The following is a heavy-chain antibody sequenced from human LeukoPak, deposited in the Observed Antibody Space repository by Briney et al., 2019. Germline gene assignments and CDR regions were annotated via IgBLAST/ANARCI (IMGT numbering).Heavy chain of an antibody. D-gene: IGHD5-18*01. CDR2: INHSGST. V-gene: IGHV4-39*07. CDR3: ACGGYSYGPYFDY. CDR1: GGSISSGSYY. J-gene: IGHJ4*02. Sequence: PSQTLSLTCTVSGGSISSGSYYWSWIRQPPGKGLEWIGEINHSGSTNYNPSLKSRVTISVDTSKNQFSLKLSSVTAADTAVYYCACGGYSYGPYFDYWGQGTLVTVSS.